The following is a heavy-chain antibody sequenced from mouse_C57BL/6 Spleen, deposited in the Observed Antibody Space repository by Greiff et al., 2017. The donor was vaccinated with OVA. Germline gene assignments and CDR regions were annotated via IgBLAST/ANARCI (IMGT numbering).Heavy chain of an antibody. CDR1: GFTFSDYG. V-gene: IGHV5-17*01. CDR2: ISSGSSTI. Sequence: EVKLVESGGGLVKPGGSLKLSCAASGFTFSDYGMHWVRQAPEKGLEWVAYISSGSSTIYYADTVKGRFTISRDNAKNTLFLQMTSLRSEDTAMYYCARYYYSNYYAMDYWGQGTSVTVSS. J-gene: IGHJ4*01. D-gene: IGHD2-5*01. CDR3: ARYYYSNYYAMDY.